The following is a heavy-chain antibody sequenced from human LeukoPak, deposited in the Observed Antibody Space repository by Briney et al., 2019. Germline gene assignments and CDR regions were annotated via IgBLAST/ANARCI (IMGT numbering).Heavy chain of an antibody. D-gene: IGHD1-7*01. CDR3: ARALGSGTHYYYYYMDV. J-gene: IGHJ6*03. V-gene: IGHV1-18*01. Sequence: ASVKVSCKASGYTFPNYGVSWVRQAPGQGLEWMGWISVYSGNTNFAKKLQGRVTMTTDTSTSTAYMELRSLRSDDTPVYYCARALGSGTHYYYYYMDVWGKGTTVTVSS. CDR1: GYTFPNYG. CDR2: ISVYSGNT.